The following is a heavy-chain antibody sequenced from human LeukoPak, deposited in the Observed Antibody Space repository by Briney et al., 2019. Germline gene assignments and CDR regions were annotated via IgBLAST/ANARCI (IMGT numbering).Heavy chain of an antibody. CDR3: ARSSYYGSGSNDY. CDR2: IIPLFGTA. D-gene: IGHD3-10*01. J-gene: IGHJ4*02. Sequence: SVKVSCKASGGTFSSYAISWVRQAPGQGLEWMGRIIPLFGTANYAQKFQGRVTITTDESTSTAYMELSSLRSEDTAVYYCARSSYYGSGSNDYWGQGTLVTVSS. V-gene: IGHV1-69*05. CDR1: GGTFSSYA.